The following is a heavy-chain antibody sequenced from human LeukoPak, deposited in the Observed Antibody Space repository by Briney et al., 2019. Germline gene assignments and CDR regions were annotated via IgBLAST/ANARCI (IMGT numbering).Heavy chain of an antibody. V-gene: IGHV3-23*01. CDR3: ATALRFLEWYPY. CDR2: VSGGGGST. Sequence: GGSLRLSCAASGFTFSNYAMSWVRQAPGKGLEWVSTVSGGGGSTYYADSVRGRFTVSRDNSKNTLYLQMNILRAGDTALYYCATALRFLEWYPYWGQGTLVTVSS. D-gene: IGHD3-3*01. J-gene: IGHJ4*02. CDR1: GFTFSNYA.